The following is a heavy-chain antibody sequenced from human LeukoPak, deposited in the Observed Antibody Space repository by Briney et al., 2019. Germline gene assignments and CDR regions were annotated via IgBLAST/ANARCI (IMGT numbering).Heavy chain of an antibody. V-gene: IGHV1-24*01. CDR2: FDPEDGET. CDR1: GYTLTELS. J-gene: IGHJ4*02. D-gene: IGHD1-26*01. Sequence: ASVKVSCKVSGYTLTELSMHWVRQAPGKGLERMGGFDPEDGETIYAQKFQGRVTMTEDTSTDTAYMELSSLRSEDTAVYYCATRGNGSYAYYFGYWGQGTLVTVSS. CDR3: ATRGNGSYAYYFGY.